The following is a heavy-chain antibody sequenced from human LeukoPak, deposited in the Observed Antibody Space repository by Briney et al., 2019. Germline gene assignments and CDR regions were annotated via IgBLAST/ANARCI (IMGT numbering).Heavy chain of an antibody. CDR3: ARAPGRWLVREPPDY. CDR2: ISSSSSYI. Sequence: PGGSLRLSCAASGFTFSSYSMSWVRQAPGKGLEWVSSISSSSSYIYYADSAKGRFTISRDNAKNSLYLQMNSLRAEDTAVYYCARAPGRWLVREPPDYWGQGTLVTVSS. J-gene: IGHJ4*02. D-gene: IGHD6-19*01. V-gene: IGHV3-21*01. CDR1: GFTFSSYS.